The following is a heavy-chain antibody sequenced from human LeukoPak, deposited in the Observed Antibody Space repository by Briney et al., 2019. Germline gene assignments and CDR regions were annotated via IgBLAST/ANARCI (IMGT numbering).Heavy chain of an antibody. CDR3: AREPRSTSCPDY. CDR1: GGSISSSSYY. V-gene: IGHV4-39*07. J-gene: IGHJ4*02. CDR2: IYYSGST. Sequence: SETLSLTCTVSGGSISSSSYYWGWIRQPPGKGLEWIGSIYYSGSTYYNPSLKSRVTISVDTSKNQFSLKLSSVTAADTAVYYCAREPRSTSCPDYRGQGTLVTVSS. D-gene: IGHD2-2*01.